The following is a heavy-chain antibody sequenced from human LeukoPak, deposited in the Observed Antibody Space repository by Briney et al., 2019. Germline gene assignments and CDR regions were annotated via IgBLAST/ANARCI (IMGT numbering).Heavy chain of an antibody. CDR1: GFTVSSNY. V-gene: IGHV3-13*01. Sequence: GGSLRLSCAASGFTVSSNYMSWVRQAPGKGLEWVSAIGTAGDTYYPGSVKGRFTISRENAKNSLYLQMNSLRAGDTAVYYCARARPYSSGWFSYYYYYYMDVWGKGTTVTISS. CDR2: IGTAGDT. J-gene: IGHJ6*03. CDR3: ARARPYSSGWFSYYYYYYMDV. D-gene: IGHD6-19*01.